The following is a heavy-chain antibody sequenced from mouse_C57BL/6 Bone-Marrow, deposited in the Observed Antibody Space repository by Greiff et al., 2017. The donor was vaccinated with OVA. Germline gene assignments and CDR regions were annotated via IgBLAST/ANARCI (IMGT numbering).Heavy chain of an antibody. CDR1: GYTFTSYG. Sequence: QVQLKESGAELARPGASVKLSCKASGYTFTSYGISWVKQRTGQGLEWIGEIYPRSGNTYYNEKFKGKATLTADKSSSTAYMELRSLTSEDSAVYFCARSRANWDPFAYWGQGTLVTVSA. J-gene: IGHJ3*01. D-gene: IGHD4-1*01. CDR2: IYPRSGNT. V-gene: IGHV1-81*01. CDR3: ARSRANWDPFAY.